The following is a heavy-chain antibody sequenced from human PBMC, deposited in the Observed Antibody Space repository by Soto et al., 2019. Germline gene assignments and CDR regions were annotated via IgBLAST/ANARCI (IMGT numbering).Heavy chain of an antibody. Sequence: ASVKVSCKASGYTFTSYGISWVRQAPGQGLEWMGWISAYNGNTNYAQKLQGRVTMTTDTSTSTAYMELRSLRSDDTAVYYCARDLRGGYDLRYYIDDSGRGTRVSVSS. D-gene: IGHD5-12*01. CDR1: GYTFTSYG. V-gene: IGHV1-18*01. J-gene: IGHJ4*02. CDR2: ISAYNGNT. CDR3: ARDLRGGYDLRYYIDD.